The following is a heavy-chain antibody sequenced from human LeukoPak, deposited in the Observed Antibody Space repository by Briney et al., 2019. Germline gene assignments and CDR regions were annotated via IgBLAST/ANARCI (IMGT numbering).Heavy chain of an antibody. V-gene: IGHV3-9*01. D-gene: IGHD3-10*01. CDR2: FSWNNGSI. CDR3: ARDKDDYGSGNHWFDP. J-gene: IGHJ5*02. Sequence: GGSLRLSCAASGFTFDDYAMHWVRQTPGMGLEWVSGFSWNNGSIGYADSVKGRFTISRDNAKNSLYLQMNSLGAEDTAVYYCARDKDDYGSGNHWFDPWGQGTLVTVSS. CDR1: GFTFDDYA.